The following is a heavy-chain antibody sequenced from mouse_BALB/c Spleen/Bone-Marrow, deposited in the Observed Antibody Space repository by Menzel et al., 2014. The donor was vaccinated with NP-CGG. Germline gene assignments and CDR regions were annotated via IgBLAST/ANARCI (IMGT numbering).Heavy chain of an antibody. V-gene: IGHV1-67*01. J-gene: IGHJ1*01. CDR2: ISTYSGNT. D-gene: IGHD2-2*01. CDR3: ARGEGYDGWYFDV. CDR1: GYTFTDYA. Sequence: VKVVESGPELVRPGVSVKISCKGSGYTFTDYAMHWVKRSHAKSLEWIGVISTYSGNTNYNQKFKGRATMTVDKSSSTAYMELARLTSEDSAIYYCARGEGYDGWYFDVWGAGTTVTVSS.